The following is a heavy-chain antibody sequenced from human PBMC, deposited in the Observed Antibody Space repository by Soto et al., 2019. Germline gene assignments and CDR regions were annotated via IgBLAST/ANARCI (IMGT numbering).Heavy chain of an antibody. CDR1: GGSISSYY. J-gene: IGHJ5*02. Sequence: ASETLSLTCTVSGGSISSYYWGWIRQPPGKGLEWIGNIYYSGSTYYNPSLNSRVTISVDTSKNQFSLKLSSVTAADTAVYYCASEVHYYDSSGYYPRWFDPWGQGTLVTVSS. D-gene: IGHD3-22*01. CDR3: ASEVHYYDSSGYYPRWFDP. V-gene: IGHV4-59*08. CDR2: IYYSGST.